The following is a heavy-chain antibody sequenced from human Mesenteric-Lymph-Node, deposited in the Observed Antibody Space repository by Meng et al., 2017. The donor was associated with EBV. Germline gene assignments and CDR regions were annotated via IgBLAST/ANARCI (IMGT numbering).Heavy chain of an antibody. CDR1: GGSVSSGSYY. CDR3: ARDSGITVTNSFDY. CDR2: IYRTGST. V-gene: IGHV4-61*01. D-gene: IGHD1-20*01. Sequence: QVQLQEEGPGLVKPSETLYLTCSASGGSVSSGSYYWSWIRQPPGKGLEWIGYIYRTGSTDYNPSLNSRVSISIDTSKNQFSLRLTSVTAADTAVYYCARDSGITVTNSFDYWGQGALVTVSS. J-gene: IGHJ4*02.